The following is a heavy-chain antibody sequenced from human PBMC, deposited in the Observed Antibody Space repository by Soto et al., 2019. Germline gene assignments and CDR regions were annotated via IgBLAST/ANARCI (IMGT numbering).Heavy chain of an antibody. D-gene: IGHD6-13*01. CDR2: ISAYNGNT. J-gene: IGHJ4*02. CDR3: ARTDSRPQDFDY. CDR1: GYTFTKYG. V-gene: IGHV1-18*01. Sequence: QVQLVQSGAEVKKPGASVKVSCKASGYTFTKYGITWVRQAPGQGLEWMGWISAYNGNTNYAQKLQGRVTMTTYTSPSTAYMELRSLRSDDTAVYYCARTDSRPQDFDYWGQGTLVTVSS.